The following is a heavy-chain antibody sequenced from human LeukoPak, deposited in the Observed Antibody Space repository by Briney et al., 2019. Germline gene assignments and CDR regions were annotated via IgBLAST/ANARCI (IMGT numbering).Heavy chain of an antibody. CDR2: INPNSGGT. CDR1: GYTFTGYY. J-gene: IGHJ4*02. Sequence: GASVKVSCKASGYTFTGYYMHWVRQAPAQGLEWVGWINPNSGGTNYAQKFQGRVTMTRDTSISTAYMELSRLRSDDTAVYYCARVRSYGGKRFGLDYWGQGTLVTVSS. V-gene: IGHV1-2*02. D-gene: IGHD4-23*01. CDR3: ARVRSYGGKRFGLDY.